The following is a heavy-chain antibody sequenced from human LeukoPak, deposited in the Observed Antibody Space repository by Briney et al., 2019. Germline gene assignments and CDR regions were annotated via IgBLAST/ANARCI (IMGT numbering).Heavy chain of an antibody. V-gene: IGHV1-8*03. Sequence: GASVKVSCTASGYTFTSYDINWVRQATGQGLEWMGWMNPNSGNTGYAQKFQGRVTITRNTSISTAYMELSSLRSEDTVVYYCARYCSSTSCIDAFDIWGQGTMVTVSS. CDR1: GYTFTSYD. CDR2: MNPNSGNT. J-gene: IGHJ3*02. D-gene: IGHD2-2*01. CDR3: ARYCSSTSCIDAFDI.